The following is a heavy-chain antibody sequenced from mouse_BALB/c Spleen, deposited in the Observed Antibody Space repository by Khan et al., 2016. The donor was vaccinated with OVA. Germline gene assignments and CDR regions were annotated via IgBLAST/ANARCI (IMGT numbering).Heavy chain of an antibody. Sequence: VQLQQSGAELVRPGASVKLSCKASGYTFTSYWMNWVKQRPGQGLEWIGMIDPSDSETHYNQIFKDKATLTVDKSSSTAYMTLSSMTSEDSAVYYCARREKYGYDPSWFAYWGQGTLVTVSA. D-gene: IGHD2-2*01. J-gene: IGHJ3*01. CDR2: IDPSDSET. V-gene: IGHV1-61*01. CDR1: GYTFTSYW. CDR3: ARREKYGYDPSWFAY.